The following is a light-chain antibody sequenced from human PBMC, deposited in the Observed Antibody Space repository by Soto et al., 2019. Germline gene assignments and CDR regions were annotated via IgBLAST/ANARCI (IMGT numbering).Light chain of an antibody. J-gene: IGLJ1*01. V-gene: IGLV2-14*01. Sequence: QSVLTQPASVSGSPGQSITISCTGTSSDIGGYKYVSWYQQHRGKAPKLMIDDVSNRPSGVSNCFSGSKSGNTATLTISGLQGEDEAEYYCSSYTGRSTYVFGTGTKLTVL. CDR1: SSDIGGYKY. CDR2: DVS. CDR3: SSYTGRSTYV.